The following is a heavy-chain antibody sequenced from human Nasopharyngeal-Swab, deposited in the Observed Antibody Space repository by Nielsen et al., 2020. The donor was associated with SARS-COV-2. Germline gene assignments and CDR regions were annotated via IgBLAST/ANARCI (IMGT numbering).Heavy chain of an antibody. Sequence: GGSLRLSCAASGFTFSSYSMNWVRQAPGKGLEWVSSISSSSSYIYYADSVKGRFTISRDNAKNSLYLQMNSLRAEDTAVYYCARVAVAGNPRAPYYYYMDVWAKGPRSPSP. D-gene: IGHD6-19*01. V-gene: IGHV3-21*01. CDR3: ARVAVAGNPRAPYYYYMDV. CDR1: GFTFSSYS. CDR2: ISSSSSYI. J-gene: IGHJ6*03.